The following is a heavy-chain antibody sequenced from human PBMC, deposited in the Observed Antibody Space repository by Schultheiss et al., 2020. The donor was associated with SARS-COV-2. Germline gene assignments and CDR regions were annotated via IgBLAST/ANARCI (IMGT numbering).Heavy chain of an antibody. CDR3: ASSYYDHDAFDI. V-gene: IGHV3-7*01. J-gene: IGHJ3*02. Sequence: GESLKISCAASGFAFSSYWMTWVRQAPGKGLEWVANIKQDGSEKFYVDSVKGRFTISRDNAKNSLYLQMNSLRAEDTAVYYCASSYYDHDAFDIWGQGTMVTVSS. D-gene: IGHD3-22*01. CDR1: GFAFSSYW. CDR2: IKQDGSEK.